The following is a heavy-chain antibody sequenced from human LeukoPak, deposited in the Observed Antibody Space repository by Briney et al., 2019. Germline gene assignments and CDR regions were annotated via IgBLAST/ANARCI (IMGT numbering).Heavy chain of an antibody. CDR2: IYHSGST. Sequence: SETLSLTCAVYGSSFRAYYWIWVRQPPGKGLEWIGEIYHSGSTNYSPSLKSRVTISEDTSKNQFSLKLTSVTAADTAVYFCARGRGSYYGDWGQGTLVTVSS. J-gene: IGHJ4*02. CDR1: GSSFRAYY. CDR3: ARGRGSYYGD. V-gene: IGHV4-34*01. D-gene: IGHD3-16*01.